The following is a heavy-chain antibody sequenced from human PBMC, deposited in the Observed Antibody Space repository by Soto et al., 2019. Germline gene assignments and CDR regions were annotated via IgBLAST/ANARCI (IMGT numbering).Heavy chain of an antibody. V-gene: IGHV3-7*01. D-gene: IGHD2-15*01. CDR3: AVAYGLDV. CDR2: VKGDAREA. J-gene: IGHJ6*02. Sequence: DVQLVESGGGLVQVGGSLRLSCTASGFIFSNFWMSWVRQPPGKGLEWVANVKGDAREAYYVDSLKGRFTISRDNAKNSLYLQMNNLRAEEPAVYYCAVAYGLDVWGQGTTVTVSS. CDR1: GFIFSNFW.